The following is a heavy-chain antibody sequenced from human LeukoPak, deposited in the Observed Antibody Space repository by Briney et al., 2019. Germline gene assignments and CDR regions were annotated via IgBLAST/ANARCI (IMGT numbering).Heavy chain of an antibody. CDR2: IYYSGST. V-gene: IGHV4-59*01. Sequence: PSETLSLTCTVSGVSISSYYWSWIRQPPGKGLEWIGYIYYSGSTNYNPSLKSRVTISVDTSKNQFSLKLSSVTAADAAVYYCARAGLWFGGFLDYWGQGTLVTVSS. J-gene: IGHJ4*02. CDR1: GVSISSYY. CDR3: ARAGLWFGGFLDY. D-gene: IGHD3-10*01.